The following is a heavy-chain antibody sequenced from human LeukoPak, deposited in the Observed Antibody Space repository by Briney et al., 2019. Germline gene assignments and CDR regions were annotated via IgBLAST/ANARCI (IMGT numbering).Heavy chain of an antibody. J-gene: IGHJ4*02. D-gene: IGHD1-26*01. CDR1: GYTFTSYD. CDR2: MNPNSGNT. V-gene: IGHV1-8*03. Sequence: ASVKVSCKASGYTFTSYDINWVRQATGQGLEWMGWMNPNSGNTGYAQKFQGRVTITRNTSISTAYMEPSSLGSEDTAVYYCAKAEGELLIDYWGQGTLVTVSS. CDR3: AKAEGELLIDY.